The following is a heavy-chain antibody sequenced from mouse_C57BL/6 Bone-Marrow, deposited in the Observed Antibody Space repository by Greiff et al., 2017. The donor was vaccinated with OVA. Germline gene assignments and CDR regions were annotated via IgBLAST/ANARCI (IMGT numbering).Heavy chain of an antibody. V-gene: IGHV1-55*01. CDR2: IYPGSGST. Sequence: QVQLQQPGAELVKPGASVKMSCKASGYTFTSYWITWVKQRPGQGLEWIGDIYPGSGSTNYNEKFKSKATLTVDTSSSTAYMQLSSLTSEDSAVYYCARRGVRGSSPWLACWGQGTLVTVSA. D-gene: IGHD1-1*01. CDR1: GYTFTSYW. J-gene: IGHJ3*01. CDR3: ARRGVRGSSPWLAC.